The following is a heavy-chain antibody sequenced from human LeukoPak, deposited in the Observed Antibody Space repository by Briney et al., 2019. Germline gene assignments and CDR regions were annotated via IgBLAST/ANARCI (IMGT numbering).Heavy chain of an antibody. Sequence: GESLKISCKGSGYIFISNWIGWVRQMPGKGLEWMGIIWPGDSDTRYSPSFQGQVTISADKSITTAYLQWSSLKASDTAMYYCVRSQGYGDLGYWGQGTLVTVSS. V-gene: IGHV5-51*01. J-gene: IGHJ4*02. D-gene: IGHD4-17*01. CDR3: VRSQGYGDLGY. CDR2: IWPGDSDT. CDR1: GYIFISNW.